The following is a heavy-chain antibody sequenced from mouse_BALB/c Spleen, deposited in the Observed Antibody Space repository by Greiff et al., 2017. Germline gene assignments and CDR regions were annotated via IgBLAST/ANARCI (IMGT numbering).Heavy chain of an antibody. Sequence: EVQLVESGGGLVQPGGSRKLSCAASGFTFSSFGMHWVRQAPEKGLEWVAYISSGSSTIYYADTVKGRFTISRDNPKNTLFLQMTSLRSEDTAMYYCARSYYDYDSAWFAYWGQGTLVTVSA. CDR3: ARSYYDYDSAWFAY. CDR2: ISSGSSTI. J-gene: IGHJ3*01. V-gene: IGHV5-17*02. D-gene: IGHD2-4*01. CDR1: GFTFSSFG.